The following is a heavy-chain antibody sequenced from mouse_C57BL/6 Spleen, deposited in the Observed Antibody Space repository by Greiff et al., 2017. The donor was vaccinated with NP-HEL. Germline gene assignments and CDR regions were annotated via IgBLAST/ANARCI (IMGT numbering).Heavy chain of an antibody. Sequence: EVQRVESGGGLVQPKGSLKLSCAASGFTFNTYAMHWVRQAPGKGLEWVARIRSKSSNYATYYADSVKDRFTISRDDSQSMLYLQMNNLKTEDTAMYYCVRERLYGYDTWFAYWGQGTLVTVSA. CDR1: GFTFNTYA. CDR3: VRERLYGYDTWFAY. J-gene: IGHJ3*01. CDR2: IRSKSSNYAT. V-gene: IGHV10-3*01. D-gene: IGHD2-2*01.